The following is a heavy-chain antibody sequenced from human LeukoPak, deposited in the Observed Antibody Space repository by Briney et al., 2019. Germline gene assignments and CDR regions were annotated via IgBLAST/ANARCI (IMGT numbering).Heavy chain of an antibody. CDR3: AGIGYSYGSLFDY. CDR2: IYYSGST. D-gene: IGHD5-18*01. Sequence: PSETLSLTCTVSGGSISSSSYYLGWIRQPPGKGLEWIGSIYYSGSTYYNPSLKSRVTISVDTSKNQFSLKLSSVTAADTAVYYCAGIGYSYGSLFDYWGQGTLVTSPQ. V-gene: IGHV4-39*01. J-gene: IGHJ4*02. CDR1: GGSISSSSYY.